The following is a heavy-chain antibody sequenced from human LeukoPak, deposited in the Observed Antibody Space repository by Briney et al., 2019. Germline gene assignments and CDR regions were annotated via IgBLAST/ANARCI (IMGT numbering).Heavy chain of an antibody. Sequence: SETLSLTRTVSGDSITSYFWSWIRQPPGKGLEWIGYIYTSGSTNYNPSLKSRVTISVDTSKNQFSLKLSSVTAADTAVYYCARGRYSSGDLGYWGQGTLVTVSS. D-gene: IGHD6-19*01. CDR2: IYTSGST. CDR1: GDSITSYF. V-gene: IGHV4-4*08. CDR3: ARGRYSSGDLGY. J-gene: IGHJ4*02.